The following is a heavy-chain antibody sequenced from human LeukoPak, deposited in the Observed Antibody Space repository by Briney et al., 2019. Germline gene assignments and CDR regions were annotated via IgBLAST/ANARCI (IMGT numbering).Heavy chain of an antibody. V-gene: IGHV4-39*01. CDR1: GGSISSSSYY. J-gene: IGHJ3*02. CDR2: IYYSGST. D-gene: IGHD3-10*01. Sequence: PSETLSLTCTVSGGSISSSSYYWGWIRQPPGKGLEWIGSIYYSGSTYYNPSLKSRVTISVDTSKNQFSLKLSSVTAADTAVYYCARQMYYSNAGYAFDIWGQGTVVTVSS. CDR3: ARQMYYSNAGYAFDI.